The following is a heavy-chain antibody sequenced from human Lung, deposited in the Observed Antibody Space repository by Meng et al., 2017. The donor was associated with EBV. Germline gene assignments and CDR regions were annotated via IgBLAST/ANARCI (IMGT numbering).Heavy chain of an antibody. V-gene: IGHV4-39*01. CDR3: ARHAEYGDYKSYFDP. Sequence: HLHLRGAGPRLVNPSAPLSPPYTSPGCSSMSGYFWGSIRQPPGKGLEWIGTIFYTGHAYYSPTLQSRITLSADTSKNHFSLNLRSVTAADTAVYFCARHAEYGDYKSYFDPWGQGTLVTVSS. CDR2: IFYTGHA. CDR1: GCSSMSGYF. J-gene: IGHJ5*02. D-gene: IGHD4-17*01.